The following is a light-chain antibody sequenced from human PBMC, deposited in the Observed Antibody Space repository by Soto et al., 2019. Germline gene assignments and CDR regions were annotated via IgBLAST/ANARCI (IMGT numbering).Light chain of an antibody. CDR1: QCLLYSDGNTY. V-gene: IGKV2-30*01. CDR2: KVS. Sequence: AVMTQSPLSLSVAHGQPASISWWCTQCLLYSDGNTYFNWFQQRPGQSPRRLIYKVSNRDSGVPDRFSGSGAGTDFTLKISRVEADDVGVYYCMQGTHWPIAFGQGTRLEI. CDR3: MQGTHWPIA. J-gene: IGKJ5*01.